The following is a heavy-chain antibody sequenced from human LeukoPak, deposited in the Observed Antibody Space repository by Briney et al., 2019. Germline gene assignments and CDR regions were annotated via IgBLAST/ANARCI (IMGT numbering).Heavy chain of an antibody. V-gene: IGHV4-59*01. CDR1: GGSISSYY. CDR3: ARATYSSGWGLGG. Sequence: SETLSLTCTVSGGSISSYYWSWIRQPPGKGLEWIGYIYYSGSTNYNPSLKSRVTISVDTSKNQFSLKLSSVTAADTAVYYCARATYSSGWGLGGWGQGTLVTVSS. CDR2: IYYSGST. D-gene: IGHD6-19*01. J-gene: IGHJ4*02.